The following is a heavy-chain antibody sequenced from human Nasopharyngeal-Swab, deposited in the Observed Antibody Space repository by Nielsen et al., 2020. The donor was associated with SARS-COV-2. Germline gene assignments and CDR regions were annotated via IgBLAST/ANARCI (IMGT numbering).Heavy chain of an antibody. Sequence: GSLRLSCAMYGGSLSDYHWSWIRQPPGKGLEWIGEMKPSGRTNHNPSLKSRVAISIDTSKNQFFLNLRSVTAADTAVYYCAGHPADFDYWGQGTLVTVSS. CDR2: MKPSGRT. CDR3: AGHPADFDY. D-gene: IGHD6-25*01. CDR1: GGSLSDYH. V-gene: IGHV4-34*01. J-gene: IGHJ4*02.